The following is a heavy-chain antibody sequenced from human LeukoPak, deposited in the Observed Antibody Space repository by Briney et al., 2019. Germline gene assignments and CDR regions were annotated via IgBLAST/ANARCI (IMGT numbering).Heavy chain of an antibody. D-gene: IGHD3-3*01. Sequence: PGRSLILSCAAAGFTFSSYWMSWVRQAPGKGLEWVANVKQNGNEKNYVDSVKGRFTISRDNAKNSLFLHMNSLRAEDTAVYYCARVSLNGYDRADYWGQGTLVTVSS. J-gene: IGHJ4*02. CDR1: GFTFSSYW. V-gene: IGHV3-7*01. CDR2: VKQNGNEK. CDR3: ARVSLNGYDRADY.